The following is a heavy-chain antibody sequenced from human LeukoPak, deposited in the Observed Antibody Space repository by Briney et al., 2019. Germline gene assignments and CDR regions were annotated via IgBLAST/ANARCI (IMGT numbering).Heavy chain of an antibody. CDR2: IYTSGST. J-gene: IGHJ4*02. Sequence: SETLSLTCTVCGGSISSYYWSWIRQPAGKGLEWIGRIYTSGSTNYNPSLKSRVTMSVDTSKNQFSLKLSSVTAADTAVYYCARDGYYYGSGSSQTIDYWGQGTLVTVSS. CDR1: GGSISSYY. D-gene: IGHD3-10*01. V-gene: IGHV4-4*07. CDR3: ARDGYYYGSGSSQTIDY.